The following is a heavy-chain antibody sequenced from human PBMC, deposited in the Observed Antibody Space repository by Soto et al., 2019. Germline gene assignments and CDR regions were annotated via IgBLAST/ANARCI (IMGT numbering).Heavy chain of an antibody. CDR2: ISGTGGST. Sequence: GGSLRLSCAASGFNFINYAMTWVRQAPGKGLEWVSTISGTGGSTYYADSVKGRFTISRDNSENTLYLQISGLRADDAAVYYCARAELEYFDNSGYFYDSWGQGTRVTVSS. D-gene: IGHD3-22*01. J-gene: IGHJ4*02. V-gene: IGHV3-23*01. CDR3: ARAELEYFDNSGYFYDS. CDR1: GFNFINYA.